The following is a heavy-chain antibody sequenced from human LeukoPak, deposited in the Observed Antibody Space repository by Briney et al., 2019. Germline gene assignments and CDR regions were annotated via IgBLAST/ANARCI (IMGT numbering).Heavy chain of an antibody. Sequence: SETLSLTCTVSGYSISSGYFWGWIRQPPGKGLEWIGVYHVGTTDYNPSLKSRVTISVDRSKNQMSLKLSSVTAADTAVYYCARVPIVMTTVTTPFLRYYYYMDVWGKGTTVTVSS. CDR1: GYSISSGYF. J-gene: IGHJ6*03. CDR2: VYHVGTT. CDR3: ARVPIVMTTVTTPFLRYYYYMDV. V-gene: IGHV4-38-2*02. D-gene: IGHD4-11*01.